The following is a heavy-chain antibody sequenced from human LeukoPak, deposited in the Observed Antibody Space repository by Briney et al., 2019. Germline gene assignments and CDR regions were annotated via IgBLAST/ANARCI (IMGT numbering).Heavy chain of an antibody. D-gene: IGHD3-3*01. CDR3: ATQPKYDFWSGYYTEDY. CDR2: IYHSGST. V-gene: IGHV4-30-2*01. Sequence: SETLSLTCTVSGGSISSGGYYWSWIRQPPGKGLEWIGYIYHSGSTYYNPSLKSRVTISVDRSKNQFSLKLSSVTAADTAVYYCATQPKYDFWSGYYTEDYWGQGTLVTVSS. J-gene: IGHJ4*02. CDR1: GGSISSGGYY.